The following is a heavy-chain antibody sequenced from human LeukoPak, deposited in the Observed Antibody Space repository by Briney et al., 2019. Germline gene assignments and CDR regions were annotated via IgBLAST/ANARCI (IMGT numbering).Heavy chain of an antibody. CDR1: GFTVSSNY. V-gene: IGHV3-53*01. Sequence: PGGSLRLSCAASGFTVSSNYMSWVRQAPGKGLEWVSVIYSGGSTYYADSVEGRFTISTDNAKNSPYLQMNSLRAEDTAVYYCARADRYYDILTGYNRGSYFDYWGQGTLVTVSS. J-gene: IGHJ4*02. CDR3: ARADRYYDILTGYNRGSYFDY. D-gene: IGHD3-9*01. CDR2: IYSGGST.